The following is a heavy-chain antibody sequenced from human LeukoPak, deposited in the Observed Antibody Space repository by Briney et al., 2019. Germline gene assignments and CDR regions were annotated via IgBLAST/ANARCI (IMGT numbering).Heavy chain of an antibody. CDR3: ARVSNDYVWGSYRYFAFDI. V-gene: IGHV4-39*07. CDR1: GGSIRSSYYY. CDR2: IYDSGST. Sequence: SETLSLTCTVSGGSIRSSYYYWGWIRQPPGKGLEWIGSIYDSGSTYYNPSLKSRVTISVDTSKNQFSLKLSSVTAADTAVYYCARVSNDYVWGSYRYFAFDIWGQGTMVTVSS. D-gene: IGHD3-16*02. J-gene: IGHJ3*02.